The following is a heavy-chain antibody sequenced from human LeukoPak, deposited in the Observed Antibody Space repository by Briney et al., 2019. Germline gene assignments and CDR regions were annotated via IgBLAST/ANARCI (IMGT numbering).Heavy chain of an antibody. D-gene: IGHD6-13*01. CDR3: ALASSSSWYAYFDY. CDR1: GYTFTGYY. V-gene: IGHV1-2*02. J-gene: IGHJ4*02. CDR2: INPNSGGT. Sequence: ASVKVSCKASGYTFTGYYMHWVRQAPGQGLEWMGWINPNSGGTNYAQKFQGRVTMTRDTSISTAYMELSRLRSDGTAVYYCALASSSSWYAYFDYWGQGTLVTVSS.